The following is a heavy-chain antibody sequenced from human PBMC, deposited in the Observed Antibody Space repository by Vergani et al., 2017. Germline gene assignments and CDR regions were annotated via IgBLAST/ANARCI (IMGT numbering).Heavy chain of an antibody. D-gene: IGHD4-17*01. Sequence: QVQLQQWGAGLLKPSETLSLTCAVYGGSFSGYYWSWIRQPPGKGLEWSGEINHSGSTNYNPSLKSRVTISVDTSKNQFSLKLSSVTAADTAVYYCARVADYGDGSHYYYYYMDVWGKGTTVTVSS. CDR2: INHSGST. V-gene: IGHV4-34*01. CDR1: GGSFSGYY. CDR3: ARVADYGDGSHYYYYYMDV. J-gene: IGHJ6*03.